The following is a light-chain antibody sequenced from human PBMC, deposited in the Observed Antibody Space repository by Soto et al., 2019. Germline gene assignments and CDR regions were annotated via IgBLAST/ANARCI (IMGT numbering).Light chain of an antibody. J-gene: IGLJ2*01. CDR2: DVS. V-gene: IGLV2-14*01. CDR1: SSDVGGYNY. Sequence: QSALTQPASVSGSPGQSITISCTGNSSDVGGYNYVSWYQQHPGKAPKLMIYDVSNRPSGVSNRFSGSKSGNTASLTISGLQAEDEADYYCSSYTSSSTYVVFGGGTNLTVL. CDR3: SSYTSSSTYVV.